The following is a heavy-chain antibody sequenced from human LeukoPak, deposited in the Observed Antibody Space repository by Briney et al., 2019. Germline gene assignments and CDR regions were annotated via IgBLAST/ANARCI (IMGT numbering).Heavy chain of an antibody. V-gene: IGHV3-7*01. Sequence: HTGGSLRLSCAASGFTFSSYWMSWVRQAPGKGLEWVANIKQDGSEKYYVDSVRGRVTISRDNAENSLFLQMNRLRVEDTAVYYCTRDFGRSSYYFDFWGQGTLVTVSS. D-gene: IGHD3-3*01. CDR3: TRDFGRSSYYFDF. CDR2: IKQDGSEK. CDR1: GFTFSSYW. J-gene: IGHJ4*02.